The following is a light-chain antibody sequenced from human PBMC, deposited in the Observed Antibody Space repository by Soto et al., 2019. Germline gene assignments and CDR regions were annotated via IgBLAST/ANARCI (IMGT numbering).Light chain of an antibody. CDR2: GAS. V-gene: IGKV3-11*01. Sequence: EIVMTQSAATLSVSPGERATLSCRASQSVSSNLAWYQKKPGQAPRLLIYGASNRATGIPDRFSGSGSGTDFTLTISSIEPEDFAVYYCQQRSNWTFGQGTKVDIK. CDR3: QQRSNWT. J-gene: IGKJ1*01. CDR1: QSVSSN.